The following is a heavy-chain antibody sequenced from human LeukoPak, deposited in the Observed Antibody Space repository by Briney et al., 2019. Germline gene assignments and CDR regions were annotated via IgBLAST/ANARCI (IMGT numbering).Heavy chain of an antibody. CDR3: ARQWRMVRGVLDP. J-gene: IGHJ5*02. CDR2: IHYSGST. Sequence: SETLSLTCTVSGGSISSSAYHWGWIRQPPGKGLEWIGSIHYSGSTYYNPSLKSRVTISVRTSKNQFSLKLSSVTAADTAVYYCARQWRMVRGVLDPWGQGTLVTVSS. D-gene: IGHD3-10*01. CDR1: GGSISSSAYH. V-gene: IGHV4-39*01.